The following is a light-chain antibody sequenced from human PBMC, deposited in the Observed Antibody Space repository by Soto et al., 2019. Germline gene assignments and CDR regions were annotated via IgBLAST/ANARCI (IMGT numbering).Light chain of an antibody. Sequence: EIVLTQSPGTLSLSPGERATLSCRASQSVGSNYLAWYQQTPGQAPRLLIHGASTRATGIPDRFSGSGSGTVFTLTLSRLEYEDSAVYYCPQYGSSPRTFGQGTRLEIK. V-gene: IGKV3-20*01. CDR1: QSVGSNY. J-gene: IGKJ5*01. CDR2: GAS. CDR3: PQYGSSPRT.